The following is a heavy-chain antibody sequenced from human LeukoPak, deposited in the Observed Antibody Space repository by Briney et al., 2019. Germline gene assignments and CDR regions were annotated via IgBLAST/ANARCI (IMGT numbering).Heavy chain of an antibody. J-gene: IGHJ4*02. CDR1: VFTFSSYS. Sequence: PGGSLRLSCAASVFTFSSYSMNWVRQAPGKGLEWVSYISSSSSTIYYADSVKGRFTISRDNAKNSLYLQMNSLRAEDTAVYYCASPYDSSGYDTAYWGQGTLVTVSS. D-gene: IGHD3-22*01. CDR3: ASPYDSSGYDTAY. CDR2: ISSSSSTI. V-gene: IGHV3-48*01.